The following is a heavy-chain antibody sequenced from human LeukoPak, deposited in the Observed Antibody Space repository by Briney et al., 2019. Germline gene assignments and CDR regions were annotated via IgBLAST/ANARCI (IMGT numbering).Heavy chain of an antibody. CDR1: GFMFSSNW. V-gene: IGHV3-7*03. CDR3: ARGGGLDV. D-gene: IGHD3-16*01. J-gene: IGHJ6*02. Sequence: GGSLRLSCAASGFMFSSNWMSWARQAPGKGLEWVASINHNGNVNYYVDSVKGRFTISRDNAKNSLYLQMSNLRAEDTAVYFCARGGGLDVWGQGATVTVSS. CDR2: INHNGNVN.